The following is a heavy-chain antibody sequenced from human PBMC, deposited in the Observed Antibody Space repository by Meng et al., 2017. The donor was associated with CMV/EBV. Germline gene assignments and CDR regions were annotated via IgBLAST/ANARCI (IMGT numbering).Heavy chain of an antibody. J-gene: IGHJ3*02. CDR1: GGSFSGYY. Sequence: SETLSLTCAVYGGSFSGYYWSWIRQPPGKGLEWIGEINHSGSTNYNPSLKSRVTISVDTSKNQFSLKLSTVTDADTAVYYCARGPYDFWSGYYTGLRAFDIWGQGTMVT. CDR3: ARGPYDFWSGYYTGLRAFDI. CDR2: INHSGST. D-gene: IGHD3-3*01. V-gene: IGHV4-34*01.